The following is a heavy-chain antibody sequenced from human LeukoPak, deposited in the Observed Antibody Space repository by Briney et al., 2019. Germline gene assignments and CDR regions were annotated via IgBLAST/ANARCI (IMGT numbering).Heavy chain of an antibody. CDR1: GGSISSGGYY. D-gene: IGHD5-24*01. V-gene: IGHV4-30-2*01. Sequence: PSETLSLTCTVSGGSISSGGYYWSWIRQPPGKGLEWIGYIYHSGSTYYNPSLKSRVTISVDTSKNQFSLKLSSVTAADTAVYYCARDRGDGYNSGYFEYWGQGTLVTVSS. CDR3: ARDRGDGYNSGYFEY. CDR2: IYHSGST. J-gene: IGHJ4*02.